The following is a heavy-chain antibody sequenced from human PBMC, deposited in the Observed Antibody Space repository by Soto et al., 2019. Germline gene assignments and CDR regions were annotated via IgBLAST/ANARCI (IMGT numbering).Heavy chain of an antibody. CDR1: GGSIISSSYY. D-gene: IGHD3-16*01. J-gene: IGHJ5*02. V-gene: IGHV4-39*01. CDR2: VYYSGTT. CDR3: ARLGPPGNWFDP. Sequence: SETLSLTCIVSGGSIISSSYYWVWIRQPPGKGLEWIGDVYYSGTTHKIPFLKSQVTKSVDTSKNQFSLRLSSVTAADTAVYYCARLGPPGNWFDPWGQGTLVTVSS.